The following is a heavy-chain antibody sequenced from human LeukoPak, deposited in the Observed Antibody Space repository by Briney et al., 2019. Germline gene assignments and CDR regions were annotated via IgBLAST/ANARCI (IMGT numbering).Heavy chain of an antibody. CDR3: ARGEVVITNPIFDY. CDR2: IYHSGST. V-gene: IGHV4-38-2*02. J-gene: IGHJ4*02. CDR1: GYSISSGYY. D-gene: IGHD3-22*01. Sequence: SETLSLTCTVSGYSISSGYYWGWIRQPPGKGLEWIGSIYHSGSTYYNPSLKSRVTISVDTSKNQFSLKLSSVTAADTAVYYCARGEVVITNPIFDYWGQGTLVTVSS.